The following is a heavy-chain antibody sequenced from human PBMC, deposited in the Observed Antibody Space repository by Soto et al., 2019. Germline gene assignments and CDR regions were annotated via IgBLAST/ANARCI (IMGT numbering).Heavy chain of an antibody. CDR3: ARESGGATATLDYYYFYMDV. CDR1: GDSFNDYY. V-gene: IGHV1-2*04. D-gene: IGHD5-12*01. Sequence: QVQLVQSGAEVRKPWASVTVSCRSSGDSFNDYYINWVRQAPGKGLEWMGWINPNSGVTKYAQKFQGWVSMTRDTSIRTVYMQLSRLRSDDTAVYYCARESGGATATLDYYYFYMDVWGTGTTVTVSS. CDR2: INPNSGVT. J-gene: IGHJ6*03.